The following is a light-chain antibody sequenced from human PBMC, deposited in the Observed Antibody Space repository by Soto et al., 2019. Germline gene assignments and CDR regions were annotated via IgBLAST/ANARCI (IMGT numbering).Light chain of an antibody. V-gene: IGLV2-14*01. CDR1: SSDVGSYDH. J-gene: IGLJ1*01. CDR2: AVS. CDR3: ISYTGSSTSYV. Sequence: QSVLTHPASVSGSPGQSITISCSGTSSDVGSYDHVAWYQQLPGKTPKLMIYAVSNRPSGVSNRFSGSKSGNTASLTISGLQAEDEADYYCISYTGSSTSYVFGTGTKVTVL.